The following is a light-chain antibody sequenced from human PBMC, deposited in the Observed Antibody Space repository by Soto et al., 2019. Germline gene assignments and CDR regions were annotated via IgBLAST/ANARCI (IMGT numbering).Light chain of an antibody. CDR2: GAS. J-gene: IGKJ4*01. V-gene: IGKV3-15*01. Sequence: EIVLTQSPGTLSLSPGERATLSCRASQSVAGSYLAWYQQKPGQAPRLLIYGASTRATGIPARFSGSGSGTDFTLTISSLQPEDFATYYCQQVNVYPSTFGGGTKVDIK. CDR1: QSVAGSY. CDR3: QQVNVYPST.